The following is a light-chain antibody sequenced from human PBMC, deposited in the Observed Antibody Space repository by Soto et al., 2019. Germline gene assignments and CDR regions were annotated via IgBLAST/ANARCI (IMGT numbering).Light chain of an antibody. CDR2: AAS. Sequence: DIQMTQSPSSLSASVGDRVTITCRASRSISSYLNWYQQKPGKAPKLLIYAASSLQSGVPSRFSGSGSGTDFTLTISSLQREDFATYYCQQSYSTWLTSGGGTKVEIK. J-gene: IGKJ4*01. CDR3: QQSYSTWLT. CDR1: RSISSY. V-gene: IGKV1-39*01.